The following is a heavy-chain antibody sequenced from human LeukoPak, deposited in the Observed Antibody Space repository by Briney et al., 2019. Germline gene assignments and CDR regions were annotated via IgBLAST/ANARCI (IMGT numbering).Heavy chain of an antibody. V-gene: IGHV3-7*03. Sequence: HPGGSLRLSCAASGFTFSNYWMTWVRQAPGKGLEWVATIKQDGGQKYYVDSVKGRFTISRDNAKNSLYLQMNSLRGEDTAFYYCAKESGAAAGTKGHFEYWGQGTLVTVSS. CDR3: AKESGAAAGTKGHFEY. J-gene: IGHJ4*02. CDR1: GFTFSNYW. D-gene: IGHD6-13*01. CDR2: IKQDGGQK.